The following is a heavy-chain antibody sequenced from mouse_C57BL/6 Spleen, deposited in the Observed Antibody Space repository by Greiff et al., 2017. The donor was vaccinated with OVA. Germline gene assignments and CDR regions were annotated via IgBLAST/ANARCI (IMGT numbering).Heavy chain of an antibody. Sequence: QVTLKESGPGLVQPSQSLSITCTVSGFSLTSYGVHWVRQSPGKGLEWLGVIWRGGSTDYNAAFMSRLSITKDNSKSQVFFKMNSLQADDTAIYYCAKNPLYYGYDEGYWYFDVWGTGTTVTVSS. CDR1: GFSLTSYG. CDR2: IWRGGST. V-gene: IGHV2-5*01. D-gene: IGHD2-2*01. J-gene: IGHJ1*03. CDR3: AKNPLYYGYDEGYWYFDV.